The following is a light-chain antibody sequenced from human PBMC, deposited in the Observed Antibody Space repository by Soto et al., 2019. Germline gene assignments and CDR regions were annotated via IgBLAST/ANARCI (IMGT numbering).Light chain of an antibody. Sequence: DIQMTQSPSTLSASVGDRVTITCRASQSISSWLAWYQQKPGKAPNLLISKASTLESGVPSRFSGSGSGTEFTLTINSLQPDDFATYYCQQYNSYSHFTFGPGTKVDIK. CDR3: QQYNSYSHFT. CDR2: KAS. CDR1: QSISSW. J-gene: IGKJ3*01. V-gene: IGKV1-5*03.